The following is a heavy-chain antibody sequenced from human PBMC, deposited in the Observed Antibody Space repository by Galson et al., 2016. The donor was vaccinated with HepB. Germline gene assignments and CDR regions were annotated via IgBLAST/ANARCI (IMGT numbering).Heavy chain of an antibody. D-gene: IGHD3-10*01. CDR3: AREVVRGTDAFDI. CDR2: SNSDGSNT. V-gene: IGHV3-74*01. CDR1: GFTFSRHW. Sequence: SLRLSCAASGFTFSRHWVHWVRQAPGKGLVWVSRSNSDGSNTNYADSVKGRFTISRDNAKNKLYLQMNSLRAEDTAVYYCAREVVRGTDAFDIWGQGTMVTVSS. J-gene: IGHJ3*02.